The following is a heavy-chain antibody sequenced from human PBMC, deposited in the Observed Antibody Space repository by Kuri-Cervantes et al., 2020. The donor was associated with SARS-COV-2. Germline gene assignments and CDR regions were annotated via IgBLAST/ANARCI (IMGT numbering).Heavy chain of an antibody. D-gene: IGHD4-17*01. V-gene: IGHV4-61*01. CDR3: ARGGDYGDYVAYSWFDP. Sequence: SETLSLTCTVSGDSVSSASYYWSWIRQPPGKGLEWIGYIHYSGSTNYNPSLKSRVTISVDTSKNQFSLRLSSVTAADTAVYYCARGGDYGDYVAYSWFDPWGQGTLVTVSS. CDR2: IHYSGST. CDR1: GDSVSSASYY. J-gene: IGHJ5*02.